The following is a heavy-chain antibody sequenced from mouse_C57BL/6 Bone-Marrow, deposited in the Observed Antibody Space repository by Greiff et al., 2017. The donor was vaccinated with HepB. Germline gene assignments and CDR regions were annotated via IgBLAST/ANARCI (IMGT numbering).Heavy chain of an antibody. D-gene: IGHD1-1*01. CDR1: GYPFTSYW. J-gene: IGHJ1*03. Sequence: QVQLQQPGAELVKPGASVKLSCKASGYPFTSYWMHWVKQRPGRGLEWIGRIDPNSGGTKYNETFKSKATLTVDKPSSTAYTQLSSLTSEDSAVYYCARRDYGSPNWYFDVWGTGTTVTVSS. V-gene: IGHV1-72*01. CDR3: ARRDYGSPNWYFDV. CDR2: IDPNSGGT.